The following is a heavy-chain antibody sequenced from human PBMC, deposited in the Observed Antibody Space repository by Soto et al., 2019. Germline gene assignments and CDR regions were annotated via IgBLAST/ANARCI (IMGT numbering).Heavy chain of an antibody. Sequence: SVKVSCKASGGTFSSYAISWVRQAPGQGLEWMGGIIPIIGTANYAQKFQGRVTITADASTSTAYMELRSLRSDDTAVYYCARAGILEWLTNNYHYMAVWGKGTTVTVSS. V-gene: IGHV1-69*13. J-gene: IGHJ6*03. D-gene: IGHD3-3*01. CDR2: IIPIIGTA. CDR3: ARAGILEWLTNNYHYMAV. CDR1: GGTFSSYA.